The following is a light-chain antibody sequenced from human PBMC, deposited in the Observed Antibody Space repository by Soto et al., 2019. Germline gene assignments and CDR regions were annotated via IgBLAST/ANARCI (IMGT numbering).Light chain of an antibody. J-gene: IGLJ1*01. V-gene: IGLV2-14*01. CDR1: SSDFGGYNY. Sequence: QSALTQPASVSGSPGQSITISCTGTSSDFGGYNYVSWYQQHPGKAPKLMIYDVSNRPSGVSNRFSGSKPGNTASLTISGLQAEDEADYYCSSYTSSSTLRVFGTGTKVTV. CDR2: DVS. CDR3: SSYTSSSTLRV.